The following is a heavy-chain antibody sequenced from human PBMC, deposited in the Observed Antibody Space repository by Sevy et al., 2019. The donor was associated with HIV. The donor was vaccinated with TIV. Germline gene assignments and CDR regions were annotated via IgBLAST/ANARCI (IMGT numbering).Heavy chain of an antibody. Sequence: ASVKVSCKVYGYTLSEFSIHWVRQAPGKGLEWMGGFDPEDGDTIYAQKFQGRLTMTEDTSTDTAYMELSSLRSEDTAVYYCATEPYRHAYYYDYWGQGTLVTVSS. V-gene: IGHV1-24*01. CDR3: ATEPYRHAYYYDY. J-gene: IGHJ4*02. CDR2: FDPEDGDT. D-gene: IGHD5-12*01. CDR1: GYTLSEFS.